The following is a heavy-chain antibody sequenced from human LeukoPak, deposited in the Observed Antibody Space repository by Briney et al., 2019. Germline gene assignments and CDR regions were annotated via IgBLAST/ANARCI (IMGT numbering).Heavy chain of an antibody. J-gene: IGHJ4*02. Sequence: AGSLRLSGAASGFTFSSYEMNWVRQAPGKGLEWVSFISSSSSYIYYADSVKGRITISRDNAKNSLYLQMNNLRAADTAVYYCAKSRIVVGFYSSSWYVPIDYWGQGTLVTVSS. CDR2: ISSSSSYI. D-gene: IGHD6-13*01. CDR3: AKSRIVVGFYSSSWYVPIDY. V-gene: IGHV3-21*01. CDR1: GFTFSSYE.